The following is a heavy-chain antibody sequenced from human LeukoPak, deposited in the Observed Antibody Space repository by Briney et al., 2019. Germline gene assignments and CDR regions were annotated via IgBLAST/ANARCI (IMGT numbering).Heavy chain of an antibody. V-gene: IGHV4-39*01. D-gene: IGHD3-10*01. J-gene: IGHJ1*01. CDR3: AGSPGGSIWFGEVREYFQH. Sequence: KPSETLSLTCTVSGGSISSSSYYWGWIRQPPGKGLEWIGSIYYSGSTYYNPSLKSRVTISVDTSKNQFSLKLSSVTAADTAVYYCAGSPGGSIWFGEVREYFQHWGQGTLVTVSS. CDR1: GGSISSSSYY. CDR2: IYYSGST.